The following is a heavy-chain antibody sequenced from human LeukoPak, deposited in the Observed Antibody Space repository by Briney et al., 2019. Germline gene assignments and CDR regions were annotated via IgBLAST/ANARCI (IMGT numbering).Heavy chain of an antibody. D-gene: IGHD4/OR15-4a*01. CDR1: GFTFNNYA. V-gene: IGHV3-23*01. CDR2: ISGDGVSP. J-gene: IGHJ4*02. CDR3: ARDPGASPYFFDC. Sequence: GGSLRLSCAASGFTFNNYALTWVRQTPGKGLECVSAISGDGVSPYYADSVRGRFTISRDNSKNTLYLQMNSLRVEDTAVYFCARDPGASPYFFDCWGQGTLVTVSS.